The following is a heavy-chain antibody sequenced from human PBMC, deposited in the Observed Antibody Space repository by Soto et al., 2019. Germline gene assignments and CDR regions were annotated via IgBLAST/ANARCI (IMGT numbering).Heavy chain of an antibody. D-gene: IGHD2-8*01. CDR3: ARGMGRYFDL. V-gene: IGHV4-4*07. CDR1: GDSIGNFY. CDR2: LSASGRT. J-gene: IGHJ2*01. Sequence: SETLSLTCAISGDSIGNFYWSWIRQPAGKGLESLGRLSASGRTNYSPSLQSRVTMSLDRSKNRFSLRLTSVSAADTAVYFCARGMGRYFDLWGRGTLVAVSS.